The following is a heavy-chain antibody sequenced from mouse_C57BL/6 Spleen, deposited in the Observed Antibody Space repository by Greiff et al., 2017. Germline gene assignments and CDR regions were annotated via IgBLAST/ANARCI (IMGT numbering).Heavy chain of an antibody. CDR1: GFNIKDDY. D-gene: IGHD1-1*01. CDR3: TPPFGYGSSSAWFAY. V-gene: IGHV14-4*01. J-gene: IGHJ3*01. CDR2: IDPENGDT. Sequence: EVKLMESGAELVRPGASVKLSCTASGFNIKDDYMHWVKQRPEQGLEWIGWIDPENGDTESASKFQGKATITADTSSNTAYLQLSSLTSEDTAVYYCTPPFGYGSSSAWFAYWGQGTLVTVSA.